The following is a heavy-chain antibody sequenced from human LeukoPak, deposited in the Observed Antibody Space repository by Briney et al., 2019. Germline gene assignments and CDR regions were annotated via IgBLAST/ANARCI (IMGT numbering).Heavy chain of an antibody. D-gene: IGHD3-22*01. Sequence: GGSLRLSCAASGFTVSSNYMSWVRQAPGKGLEWVAFIRYDGTNKYYADSVKGRFTISRDNSKNTLYLQMNSLRAEDTAVYYCAKDLRYYDSSGPDYWGQGTLVTVSS. CDR3: AKDLRYYDSSGPDY. V-gene: IGHV3-30*02. CDR1: GFTVSSNY. J-gene: IGHJ4*02. CDR2: IRYDGTNK.